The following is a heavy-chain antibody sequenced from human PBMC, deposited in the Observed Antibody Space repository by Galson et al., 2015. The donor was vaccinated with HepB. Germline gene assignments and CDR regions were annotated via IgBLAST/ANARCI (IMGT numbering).Heavy chain of an antibody. CDR1: GFTFSSYA. V-gene: IGHV3-23*01. Sequence: LRLSCAASGFTFSSYAMGWVRQAPGKGLEWVSIVSGSGDSTYYADSVKGRFTISRDTSENTLYLQMNSLRAEDTAIYYCSTTYYDILTGYYGDAFDFWGQGTMVTVSS. CDR3: STTYYDILTGYYGDAFDF. J-gene: IGHJ3*01. CDR2: VSGSGDST. D-gene: IGHD3-9*01.